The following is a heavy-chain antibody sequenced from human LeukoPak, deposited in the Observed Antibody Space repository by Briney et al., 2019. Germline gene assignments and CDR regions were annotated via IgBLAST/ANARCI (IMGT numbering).Heavy chain of an antibody. CDR2: ISWNSGSI. D-gene: IGHD6-13*01. Sequence: GGSLRLSCAASGFTFDDYAMHWVRQAPGKGLERVSGISWNSGSIGYADSVKGRFTISRDNAKNSLYLQMNSLRAEDTALYYCANSKDSYSSRDNYFDYWGQGTLVTVSS. J-gene: IGHJ4*02. CDR1: GFTFDDYA. CDR3: ANSKDSYSSRDNYFDY. V-gene: IGHV3-9*01.